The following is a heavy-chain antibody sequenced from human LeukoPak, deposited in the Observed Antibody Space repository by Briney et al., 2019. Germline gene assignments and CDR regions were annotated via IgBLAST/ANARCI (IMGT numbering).Heavy chain of an antibody. CDR2: IRYDGSNK. Sequence: GGSLRLSCAASGFTFSSYGMHWVRQTPGKGLEWVAFIRYDGSNKYYADSVKGRFTISRDNSKNTLYLQMNSLRSEDTAVYYCAKGVSASSSPGGYWGQGTLVIVSS. CDR3: AKGVSASSSPGGY. D-gene: IGHD6-6*01. V-gene: IGHV3-30*02. CDR1: GFTFSSYG. J-gene: IGHJ4*02.